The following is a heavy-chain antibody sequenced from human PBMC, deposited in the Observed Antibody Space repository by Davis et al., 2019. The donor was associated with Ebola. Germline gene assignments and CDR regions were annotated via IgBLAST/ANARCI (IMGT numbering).Heavy chain of an antibody. D-gene: IGHD3-22*01. CDR2: IYYSGST. Sequence: MPSETLSLTCTVSGGSISSYYWSWIRQPPGKGLEWIGYIYYSGSTNYNPSLKSRVTISVDTSKNQFSLKLSSVTAADTAVYYCARGGKYYYDSSGYYDNWFDPWGQGTLVTVSS. CDR1: GGSISSYY. V-gene: IGHV4-59*01. CDR3: ARGGKYYYDSSGYYDNWFDP. J-gene: IGHJ5*02.